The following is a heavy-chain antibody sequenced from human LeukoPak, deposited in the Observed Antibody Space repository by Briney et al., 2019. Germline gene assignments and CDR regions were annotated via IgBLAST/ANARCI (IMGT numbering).Heavy chain of an antibody. J-gene: IGHJ4*02. CDR2: INPNSGGT. CDR1: GYTFTGYY. D-gene: IGHD3-10*01. CDR3: ARGVGTYYYGSGSYCNFDC. V-gene: IGHV1-2*06. Sequence: GASVKVSCKASGYTFTGYYMHWVRQAPGQGLEWMGRINPNSGGTNYAQKFQGRVTMTRDTSISTAYMELSRLRSDDTAVYYCARGVGTYYYGSGSYCNFDCWGQGTLVTVSS.